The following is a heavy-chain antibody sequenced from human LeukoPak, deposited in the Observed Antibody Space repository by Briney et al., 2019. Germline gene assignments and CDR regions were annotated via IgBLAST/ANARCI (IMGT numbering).Heavy chain of an antibody. CDR3: ARELTGGSWFDP. CDR2: IYYSGST. D-gene: IGHD7-27*01. J-gene: IGHJ5*02. Sequence: SETLSLTCTVSGGSISSGDYYWSWIRQPPGKGLEWIGYIYYSGSTYYNPSLKSRVTISVDTSKNQFSPKLSSVTAADTAVYYCARELTGGSWFDPWGQGTLVTVSS. V-gene: IGHV4-30-4*08. CDR1: GGSISSGDYY.